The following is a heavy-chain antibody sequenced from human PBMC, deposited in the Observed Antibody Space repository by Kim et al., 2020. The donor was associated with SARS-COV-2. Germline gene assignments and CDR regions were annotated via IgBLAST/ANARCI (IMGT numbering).Heavy chain of an antibody. CDR3: ARDKDYGGGQEAD. Sequence: SETLSLTCTVSGGSISSSSYYWGWIRQPPGKGLEWIGSIYYSGSTYYNPSLKSRVTISVDTSKNQFSLKLSSVTAADTAVYYCARDKDYGGGQEADWGQGTLVTVSS. J-gene: IGHJ4*02. D-gene: IGHD4-17*01. V-gene: IGHV4-39*02. CDR2: IYYSGST. CDR1: GGSISSSSYY.